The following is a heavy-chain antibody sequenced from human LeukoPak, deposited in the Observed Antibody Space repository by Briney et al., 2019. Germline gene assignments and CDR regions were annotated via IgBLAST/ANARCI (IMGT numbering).Heavy chain of an antibody. D-gene: IGHD3-22*01. CDR3: AHSRYYDSRPYL. CDR1: GFPLTTSGVG. J-gene: IGHJ4*02. Sequence: ESGPTLVRPTQTLTLTCAFSGFPLTTSGVGVGWIRQPPGKALEWLALIYWDDDKRYSPSLKSRLTITQDTSKNQVVLTMTNMDPVDTATYYCAHSRYYDSRPYLWGQETLVTVSS. V-gene: IGHV2-5*02. CDR2: IYWDDDK.